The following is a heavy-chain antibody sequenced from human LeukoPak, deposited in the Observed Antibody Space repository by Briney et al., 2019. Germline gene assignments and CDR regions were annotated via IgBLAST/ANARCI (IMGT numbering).Heavy chain of an antibody. J-gene: IGHJ6*02. CDR2: ISHDGSNK. CDR3: ARGGYYAMDV. CDR1: GFTFSNFD. Sequence: PGGTLRLSCAASGFTFSNFDMHWVRQAPGEGREWVAVISHDGSNKFYVDSVKGRFTISRDNSQNTLYLQMNRLRGEDTAVYYCARGGYYAMDVWGQGTTVTVSS. V-gene: IGHV3-30*03.